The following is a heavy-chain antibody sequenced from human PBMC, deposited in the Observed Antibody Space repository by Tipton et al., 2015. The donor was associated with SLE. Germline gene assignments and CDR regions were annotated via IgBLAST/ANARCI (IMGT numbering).Heavy chain of an antibody. CDR2: IYHSGST. Sequence: TLSLTCTVSGGSINGYYWNWFRQPPGRELEWIGYIYHSGSTHYNPSLKSRVTISVDTSKNQFSLMLSSVTTADTAVYYCARDLGVSWGGRWDFALWGRGTLLTCSS. CDR3: ARDLGVSWGGRWDFAL. CDR1: GGSINGYY. J-gene: IGHJ2*01. V-gene: IGHV4-59*01. D-gene: IGHD3-16*01.